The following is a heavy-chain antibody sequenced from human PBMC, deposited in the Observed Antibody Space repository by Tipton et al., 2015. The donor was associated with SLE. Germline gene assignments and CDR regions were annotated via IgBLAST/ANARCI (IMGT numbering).Heavy chain of an antibody. Sequence: LRLSCSVSGGSITKSIYYWGWIRQPPGKGLEWIASIFYSGDNYYNSSLKSRVTISVDTSKNQFSVKLTSVTAADTAVYYCARRDVRLSYVDYWGQGILVTVSS. CDR2: IFYSGDN. J-gene: IGHJ4*02. CDR3: ARRDVRLSYVDY. CDR1: GGSITKSIYY. V-gene: IGHV4-39*01. D-gene: IGHD3-10*01.